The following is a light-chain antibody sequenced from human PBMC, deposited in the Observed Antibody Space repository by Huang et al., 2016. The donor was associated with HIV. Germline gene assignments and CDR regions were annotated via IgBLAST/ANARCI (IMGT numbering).Light chain of an antibody. CDR2: EIS. V-gene: IGKV1-5*03. CDR1: QNISSW. J-gene: IGKJ1*01. Sequence: DIQMTQSPSTLSAFVGDRLTTPCRASQNISSWLAWYQQKPGKAPRLLIYEISSVESGVPSRFSGSGSGTEFTLTISSLQPDDIGTYYCQYGETFGQGSKVEVK. CDR3: QYGET.